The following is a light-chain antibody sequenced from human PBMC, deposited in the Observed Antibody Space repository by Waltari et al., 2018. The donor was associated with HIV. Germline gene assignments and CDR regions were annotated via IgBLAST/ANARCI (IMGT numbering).Light chain of an antibody. CDR3: QHSYTTPWT. J-gene: IGKJ1*01. Sequence: DIQMTQSPSSLSASVGDRVTIICRASQNIRNYLNCYQQKPGKAPNLLIYAASSLQSGVPSRFRGSGSGTDFTLTISSLQPEDFATYYCQHSYTTPWTFGQGTKVEIK. CDR1: QNIRNY. CDR2: AAS. V-gene: IGKV1-39*01.